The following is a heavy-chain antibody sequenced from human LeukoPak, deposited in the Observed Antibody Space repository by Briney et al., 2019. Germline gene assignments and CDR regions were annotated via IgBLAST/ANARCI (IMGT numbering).Heavy chain of an antibody. V-gene: IGHV4-61*02. J-gene: IGHJ3*02. CDR1: GGSISCGSYY. Sequence: SETLSLTCTVSGGSISCGSYYWTWIRQPVGKGLEWPGRINTSGSTIYNPSLKTRATISVDTSKKRFSLKLSSVTAADPAVDYCARESECSGGRCLDAFDIWGQGTMVTVSS. CDR3: ARESECSGGRCLDAFDI. D-gene: IGHD2-15*01. CDR2: INTSGST.